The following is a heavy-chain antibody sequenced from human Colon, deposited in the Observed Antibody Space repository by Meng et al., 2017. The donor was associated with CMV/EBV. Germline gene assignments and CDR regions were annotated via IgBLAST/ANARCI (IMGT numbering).Heavy chain of an antibody. Sequence: ETLSLTCTVSGGSISSSSYYWGWIRQPPGKGLDWIGTIYYSGSTYYNPSLRSRLSISVDTSKNQFSLKLSSVTAADTAVFYCARQLPAYSSSSYAFDVWGQGTMVTVSS. CDR3: ARQLPAYSSSSYAFDV. CDR1: GGSISSSSYY. V-gene: IGHV4-39*01. J-gene: IGHJ3*01. D-gene: IGHD6-6*01. CDR2: IYYSGST.